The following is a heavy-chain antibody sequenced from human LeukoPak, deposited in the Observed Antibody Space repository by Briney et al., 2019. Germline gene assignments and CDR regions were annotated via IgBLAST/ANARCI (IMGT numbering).Heavy chain of an antibody. J-gene: IGHJ3*02. D-gene: IGHD6-19*01. Sequence: SETLTLTCAVSGYSISSGYYWGWLRPPPGEGLECIGSIYHSGSTYYNPSLKSRVTISVDTSKNQFSLKLSSVTAADTAVYYCARGYSSGWYDDFDIWGQGTMVTVSS. CDR3: ARGYSSGWYDDFDI. V-gene: IGHV4-38-2*01. CDR1: GYSISSGYY. CDR2: IYHSGST.